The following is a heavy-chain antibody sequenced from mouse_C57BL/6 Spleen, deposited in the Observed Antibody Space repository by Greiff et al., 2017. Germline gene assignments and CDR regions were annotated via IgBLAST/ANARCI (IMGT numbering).Heavy chain of an antibody. CDR3: TRADDDYAWFAY. CDR2: ISRGSDYI. D-gene: IGHD2-4*01. V-gene: IGHV5-9-1*02. Sequence: DVQLVESGDGLVKPGGSLKLSCAASGFTFSSYSMSWVRQTPEQRLEWVAYISRGSDYIYSAATVKGRFTISRDTARNTPYLQMSSLKSEDTAMYYCTRADDDYAWFAYRGQGTLVTGSA. CDR1: GFTFSSYS. J-gene: IGHJ3*01.